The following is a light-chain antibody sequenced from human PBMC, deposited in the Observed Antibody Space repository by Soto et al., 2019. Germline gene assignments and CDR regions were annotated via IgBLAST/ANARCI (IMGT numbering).Light chain of an antibody. J-gene: IGKJ4*01. Sequence: EIVMTQSPATLSASPGVRATLSCRASRSVSSNVAWYQQKAGQAPMLLIYGASTRATGNPARFSGSRSGTELTLTISSLQAEDFAFYYCHQYNDRPLTFGGGTKVEIK. CDR1: RSVSSN. CDR2: GAS. CDR3: HQYNDRPLT. V-gene: IGKV3-15*01.